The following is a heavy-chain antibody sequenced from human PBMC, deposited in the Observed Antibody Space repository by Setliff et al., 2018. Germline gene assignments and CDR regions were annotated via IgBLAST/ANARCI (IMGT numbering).Heavy chain of an antibody. CDR2: ISYSGST. CDR1: GGSISSNNFY. CDR3: ARDSVNLRKWDF. Sequence: TSETLSLTCTVSGGSISSNNFYWGWIRQPPGKGLEWIGTISYSGSTYYNPSLRSRVTISVDTSKSQFSLKLSSVTAADTALYYCARDSVNLRKWDFWGQGTLVTVSS. J-gene: IGHJ4*02. V-gene: IGHV4-39*07. D-gene: IGHD1-26*01.